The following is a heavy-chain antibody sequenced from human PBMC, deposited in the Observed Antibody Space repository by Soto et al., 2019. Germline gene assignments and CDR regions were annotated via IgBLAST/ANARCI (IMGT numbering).Heavy chain of an antibody. CDR3: ATGLIAAAGRLC. J-gene: IGHJ4*02. CDR2: INPNSGGT. CDR1: GYTFSGYY. D-gene: IGHD6-25*01. V-gene: IGHV1-2*02. Sequence: ASVKVSCKASGYTFSGYYMFWVRQAPGQGLEWMGWINPNSGGTNYAQKFQGRVTLTRDTSISTAYMELNRLRSDDTAVYYCATGLIAAAGRLCWGQGTLVTVSS.